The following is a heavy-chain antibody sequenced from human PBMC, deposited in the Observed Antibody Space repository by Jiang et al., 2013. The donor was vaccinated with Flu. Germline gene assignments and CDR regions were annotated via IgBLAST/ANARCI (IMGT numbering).Heavy chain of an antibody. Sequence: TLSLTCTVSGGPITSGNYFWSWIRQTPGKGLEWIGYIYDNGRAYYSPSLKSRVTISIDTARNHFSLKLTSVTAADTAVYYCARGSVVVTAIDGWFDPWGQGTLVTVSS. V-gene: IGHV4-30-4*08. J-gene: IGHJ5*02. CDR1: GGPITSGNYF. D-gene: IGHD2-21*02. CDR3: ARGSVVVTAIDGWFDP. CDR2: IYDNGRA.